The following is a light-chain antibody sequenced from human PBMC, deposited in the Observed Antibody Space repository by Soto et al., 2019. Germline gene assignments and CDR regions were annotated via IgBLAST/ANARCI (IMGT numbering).Light chain of an antibody. CDR1: SSDVGGYNY. V-gene: IGLV2-14*03. Sequence: QSVLRQARSASGSRGQSVTISCTGTSSDVGGYNYVSWYQQRPGKAPKLMIHDVSDRPSWVSDRFSGSKSGNTASLTISGLQAEDEADYYCSSYTTSISYVFGSGPKVTVL. CDR3: SSYTTSISYV. J-gene: IGLJ1*01. CDR2: DVS.